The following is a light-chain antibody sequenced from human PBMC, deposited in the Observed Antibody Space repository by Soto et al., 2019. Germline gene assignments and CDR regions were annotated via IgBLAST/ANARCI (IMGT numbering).Light chain of an antibody. CDR1: SGDVGSYSH. Sequence: QSVLTQPASVSGSPGQSITIACTGTSGDVGSYSHVSWYQQHPGKAPRLIIYEGSKRPSGVSHRFSASRSDKTASLTISGLQAEDEAAYYCCSYATSNTRQIVFGTGTKVTVL. CDR3: CSYATSNTRQIV. CDR2: EGS. V-gene: IGLV2-14*02. J-gene: IGLJ1*01.